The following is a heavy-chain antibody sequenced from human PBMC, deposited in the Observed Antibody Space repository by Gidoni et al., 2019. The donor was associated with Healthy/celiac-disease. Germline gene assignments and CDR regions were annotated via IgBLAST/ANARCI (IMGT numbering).Heavy chain of an antibody. CDR3: TTDSSGWYIAPNFDY. CDR2: IKSKTDGGTT. CDR1: GFPFRNAW. D-gene: IGHD6-19*01. J-gene: IGHJ4*02. Sequence: EVQLVESGGGLVKPGGSLRLSCAASGFPFRNAWMSGVRQAPGKGLEWVGRIKSKTDGGTTDYAAPVKGRFTISRDDSKNTLYLQMNSLKTEDTAVYYCTTDSSGWYIAPNFDYWGQGTLVTVSS. V-gene: IGHV3-15*01.